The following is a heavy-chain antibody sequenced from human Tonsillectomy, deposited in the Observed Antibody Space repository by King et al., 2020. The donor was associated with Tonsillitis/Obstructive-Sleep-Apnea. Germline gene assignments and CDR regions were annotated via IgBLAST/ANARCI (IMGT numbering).Heavy chain of an antibody. Sequence: QLVQSGGGLVQPGGSLRLSCAASGFTLSSFSMNWVRQAPGKGLEWVSYISGSSSTIYYADSVKGRFTISRDNAKNSLYLQMNSLRDEDTAVYSCTRSSNLDYWGQGTLVTVSS. V-gene: IGHV3-48*02. D-gene: IGHD4-11*01. CDR1: GFTLSSFS. CDR2: ISGSSSTI. CDR3: TRSSNLDY. J-gene: IGHJ4*02.